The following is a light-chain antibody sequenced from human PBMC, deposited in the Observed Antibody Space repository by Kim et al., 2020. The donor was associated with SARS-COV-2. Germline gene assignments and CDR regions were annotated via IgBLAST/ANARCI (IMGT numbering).Light chain of an antibody. CDR3: QSYDSSLSAPYV. V-gene: IGLV1-40*01. CDR2: GNS. Sequence: VTISCTGSSSNIGAGYDVHWYQQLPGTAPKLLIYGNSNRSSGVPDRFSDSKSGTSASLAITGLQAEDEADYYCQSYDSSLSAPYVFGTGTKVTVL. CDR1: SSNIGAGYD. J-gene: IGLJ1*01.